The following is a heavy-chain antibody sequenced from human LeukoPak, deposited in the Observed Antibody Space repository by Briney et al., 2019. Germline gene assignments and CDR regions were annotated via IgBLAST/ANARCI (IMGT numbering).Heavy chain of an antibody. CDR3: ASDIYGSQPSDY. CDR1: GGTFRDFA. CDR2: IVPIFDTP. J-gene: IGHJ4*02. D-gene: IGHD3-10*01. Sequence: ASVKVSCKASGGTFRDFAVSWVRQAPGQGLEWMGGIVPIFDTPNYAQRFEDRVTITTDEATNTAYMELTGLRSEDTAVYYCASDIYGSQPSDYWGQGTLVIVSS. V-gene: IGHV1-69*05.